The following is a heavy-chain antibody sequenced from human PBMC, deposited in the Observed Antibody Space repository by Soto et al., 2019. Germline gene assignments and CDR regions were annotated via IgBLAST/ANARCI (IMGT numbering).Heavy chain of an antibody. V-gene: IGHV1-3*01. CDR1: GYTFTSYA. Sequence: QVQLVQSGAEVKKPGASVKVSCKASGYTFTSYAMHWVRQAPGQRLEWMGWINAGNGNTKYSQKFQGRVTITRDTSASTAYMELSSLRSEDTAVYYCARERSYYDILTGYYGYYGMDVWGQGTTVTVSS. CDR3: ARERSYYDILTGYYGYYGMDV. J-gene: IGHJ6*02. D-gene: IGHD3-9*01. CDR2: INAGNGNT.